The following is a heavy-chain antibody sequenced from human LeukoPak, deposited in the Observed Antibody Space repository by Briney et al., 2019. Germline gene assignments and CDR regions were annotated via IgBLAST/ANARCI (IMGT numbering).Heavy chain of an antibody. D-gene: IGHD3-22*01. CDR1: GDSVTNHY. CDR2: IYTSGST. CDR3: ARGQKMKMVYYYDSSGFPLFDY. J-gene: IGHJ4*02. Sequence: SETLSLTCIVSGDSVTNHYWSWIRQPAGKGLEWIGRIYTSGSTNYNPSLKSRVTISVDTSKNQFSLKLSSVTAADTAVYYCARGQKMKMVYYYDSSGFPLFDYWGQGTLVTVSS. V-gene: IGHV4-4*07.